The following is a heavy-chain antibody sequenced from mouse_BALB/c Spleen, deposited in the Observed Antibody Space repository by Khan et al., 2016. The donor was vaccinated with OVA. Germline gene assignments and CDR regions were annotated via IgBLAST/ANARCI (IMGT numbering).Heavy chain of an antibody. Sequence: EVQLQESGPGLVKPSQSLSLTCTVTGYSITSDYAWNWIRQFPGNKLEWMGYISYSGSNSYNPSLKSRISITRDTSKNQFFLQLNSVTTEDTATYYCARGRGNMDYWGQGTSVTVSS. CDR2: ISYSGSN. CDR1: GYSITSDYA. CDR3: ARGRGNMDY. J-gene: IGHJ4*01. D-gene: IGHD2-1*01. V-gene: IGHV3-2*02.